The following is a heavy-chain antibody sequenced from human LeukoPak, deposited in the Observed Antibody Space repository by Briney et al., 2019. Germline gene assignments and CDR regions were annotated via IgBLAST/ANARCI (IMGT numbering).Heavy chain of an antibody. CDR3: ARDKQWLLLDY. Sequence: GGSLRLSCAASGFTFSSYSMNWVRQAPGKGLEWVSSISSSSSYIYYADSVKGRFTISRDNAKNSLYLQMNSLGAEDTAVYYCARDKQWLLLDYWGQGTLVTVSS. D-gene: IGHD6-19*01. CDR2: ISSSSSYI. V-gene: IGHV3-21*01. J-gene: IGHJ4*02. CDR1: GFTFSSYS.